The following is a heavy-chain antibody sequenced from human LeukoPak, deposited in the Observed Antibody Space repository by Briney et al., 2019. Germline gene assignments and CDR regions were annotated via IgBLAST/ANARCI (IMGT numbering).Heavy chain of an antibody. D-gene: IGHD3-22*01. V-gene: IGHV3-23*01. Sequence: GGSLRLSCAASGFTFSSYAMSCVRQAPGKGLEWVSAIRRTGGSTYYADSVKGRFTISRDNSKNTLCLQMNSLRAEDTAVYYCANTDYYDTSALDYWGQGTLVTVSS. J-gene: IGHJ4*02. CDR1: GFTFSSYA. CDR2: IRRTGGST. CDR3: ANTDYYDTSALDY.